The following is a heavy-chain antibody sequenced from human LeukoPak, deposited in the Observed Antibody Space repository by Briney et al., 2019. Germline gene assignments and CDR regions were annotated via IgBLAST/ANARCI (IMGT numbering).Heavy chain of an antibody. CDR1: GYSFTSYW. J-gene: IGHJ4*02. CDR2: IDPSDSYT. CDR3: ARQGSDLDY. V-gene: IGHV5-10-1*01. Sequence: GESLKISCKGSGYSFTSYWINWVRQMPGKGLEWMVRIDPSDSYTIYSPSFHGHITISADKSVNTAYLQWSSLRASDTAMYYCARQGSDLDYWGQGTVVTVSS.